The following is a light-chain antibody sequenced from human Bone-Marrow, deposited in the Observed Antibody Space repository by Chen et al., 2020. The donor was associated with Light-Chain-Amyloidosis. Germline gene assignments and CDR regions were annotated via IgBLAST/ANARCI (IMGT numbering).Light chain of an antibody. CDR1: QGISNY. J-gene: IGKJ3*01. Sequence: DIQMTQSPSSLSSSVGDRVTITCRSSQGISNYLAWYQQKPGKVPKLLIYAASTLQSGVPSRVRGSGSGTDFTLTISSLQPQDVATYYGQKDNSAPRFTFGPGTKVDIK. CDR3: QKDNSAPRFT. V-gene: IGKV1-27*01. CDR2: AAS.